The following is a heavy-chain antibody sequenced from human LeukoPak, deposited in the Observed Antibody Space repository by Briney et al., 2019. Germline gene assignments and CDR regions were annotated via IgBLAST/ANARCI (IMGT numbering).Heavy chain of an antibody. CDR3: ARLYDGSAYHADHFDY. J-gene: IGHJ4*02. Sequence: PGGSLRLSCAASRFTFSSYSMNWVRQAPGKGLEWVSSISSSSSYIYYADSVKGRFTISRDNAKNSLYLQMNSLRAEDTAVYYCARLYDGSAYHADHFDYWGQGTLVIVSS. CDR2: ISSSSSYI. CDR1: RFTFSSYS. D-gene: IGHD3-22*01. V-gene: IGHV3-21*01.